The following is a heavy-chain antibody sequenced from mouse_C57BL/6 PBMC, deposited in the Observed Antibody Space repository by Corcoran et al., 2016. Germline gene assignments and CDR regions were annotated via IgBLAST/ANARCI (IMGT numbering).Heavy chain of an antibody. V-gene: IGHV1-84*01. Sequence: QIQLQQSGPELVKPGASVKISCKASGYTFTDYYINWVKQRPGQGLEWIGWIYPGSGNTKYNEKFKGKATLTVDTSSSTAYMQLSSLTSDDSAVYFCARSTSIYYYGSNPYYFDYWGQGTTLTVSS. CDR3: ARSTSIYYYGSNPYYFDY. CDR2: IYPGSGNT. D-gene: IGHD1-1*01. J-gene: IGHJ2*01. CDR1: GYTFTDYY.